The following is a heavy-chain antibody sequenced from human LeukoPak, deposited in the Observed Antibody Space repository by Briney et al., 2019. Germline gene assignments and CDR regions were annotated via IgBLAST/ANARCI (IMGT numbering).Heavy chain of an antibody. D-gene: IGHD3-9*01. V-gene: IGHV3-73*01. Sequence: GGSLRLSCAASGFTFSGSALHWVRQASGKGLEWVGRIRSTANGYATAYAASVKGRFTISRDDSKNTAYLQMDSLKTEDTAVYYCAKDSDFDWLLSSLGYWGQGTLVTVSS. J-gene: IGHJ4*02. CDR1: GFTFSGSA. CDR3: AKDSDFDWLLSSLGY. CDR2: IRSTANGYAT.